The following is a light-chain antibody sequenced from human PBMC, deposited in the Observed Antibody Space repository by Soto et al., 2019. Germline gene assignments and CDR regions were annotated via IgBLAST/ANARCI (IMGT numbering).Light chain of an antibody. V-gene: IGLV2-11*01. CDR3: CSYAGSYSVI. CDR2: DVN. J-gene: IGLJ2*01. Sequence: QSALTQPRSVSGSPGQSVTISCTGTSTDVGNYNYVSWYRQHPGKAPKLMIYDVNKRPSGVPDRFSASKSDNTASLTISGLQAEDEADYYCCSYAGSYSVIFGGGTQLTVL. CDR1: STDVGNYNY.